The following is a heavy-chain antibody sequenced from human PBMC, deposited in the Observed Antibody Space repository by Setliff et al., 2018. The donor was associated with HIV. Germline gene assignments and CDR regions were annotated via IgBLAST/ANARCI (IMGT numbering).Heavy chain of an antibody. Sequence: PGGSLRLSCAASGFTFSNYGMHWVRQAPGKGLEWVAVVSYDGSNKYYGDSVKGRFTISRDNSKNTLYLQMNRLRVEDTAVYYCAKDGISGGAYPPYYFDYWGHGTLVTVSS. J-gene: IGHJ4*01. D-gene: IGHD2-15*01. V-gene: IGHV3-30*18. CDR2: VSYDGSNK. CDR3: AKDGISGGAYPPYYFDY. CDR1: GFTFSNYG.